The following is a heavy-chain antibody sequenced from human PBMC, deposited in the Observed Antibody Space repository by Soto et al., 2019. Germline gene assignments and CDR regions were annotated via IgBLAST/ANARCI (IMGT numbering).Heavy chain of an antibody. V-gene: IGHV4-39*01. CDR2: IYYSGNT. CDR1: NGSISSSSYY. Sequence: PSETLSLTCTVSNGSISSSSYYWGWIRQPPGRGLEWLGSIYYSGNTYYNPSLKSRVTMSVDTSKNQFSLKLTSVTAADTAVYFCARQHIWPDYYRLAMDVWGQGTMVTVSS. D-gene: IGHD3-22*01. J-gene: IGHJ6*02. CDR3: ARQHIWPDYYRLAMDV.